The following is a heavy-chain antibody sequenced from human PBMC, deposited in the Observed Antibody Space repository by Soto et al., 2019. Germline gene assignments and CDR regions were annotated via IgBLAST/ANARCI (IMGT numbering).Heavy chain of an antibody. V-gene: IGHV1-18*01. CDR3: ARDGLSEGAYYYYYGMDV. Sequence: GASVKVSCKASGYTFTSYGISWVRQAPGQGLEWMGWISAYNGNTNYAQKLQGRVTMTTDTSTSTAYMELRSLRSDDTAVYYCARDGLSEGAYYYYYGMDVWGQGTTVTVS. J-gene: IGHJ6*02. CDR2: ISAYNGNT. D-gene: IGHD1-26*01. CDR1: GYTFTSYG.